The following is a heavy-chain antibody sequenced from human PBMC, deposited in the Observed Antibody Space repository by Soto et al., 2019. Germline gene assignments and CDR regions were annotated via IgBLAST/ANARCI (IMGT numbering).Heavy chain of an antibody. CDR3: ARGVGRSSWTSFDS. CDR1: GGAFNGYS. D-gene: IGHD6-13*01. J-gene: IGHJ4*02. V-gene: IGHV4-34*01. Sequence: PSETLSLTCDYHGGAFNGYSWRCIRHLPGKGLEGIGEINYPGRTNYNPSLGRRVTMSVDASKTQFSLNLRSVTAADTAVYYCARGVGRSSWTSFDSWGQGTLVTVSS. CDR2: INYPGRT.